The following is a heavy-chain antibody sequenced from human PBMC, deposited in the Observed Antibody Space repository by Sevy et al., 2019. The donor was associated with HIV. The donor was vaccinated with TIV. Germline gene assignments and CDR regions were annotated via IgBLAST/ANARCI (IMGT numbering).Heavy chain of an antibody. Sequence: GGSLRLSCAASGFTFSSYGMHWVRQAPGKGLEWVAVIWYDGSNKYYADSVKGRFTISRDNSKNTLYLQMNSLRAEDTAVYSCARERSITFWGVIALHGPFDYWGQGTLVTVSS. CDR3: ARERSITFWGVIALHGPFDY. D-gene: IGHD3-16*02. CDR2: IWYDGSNK. J-gene: IGHJ4*02. CDR1: GFTFSSYG. V-gene: IGHV3-33*01.